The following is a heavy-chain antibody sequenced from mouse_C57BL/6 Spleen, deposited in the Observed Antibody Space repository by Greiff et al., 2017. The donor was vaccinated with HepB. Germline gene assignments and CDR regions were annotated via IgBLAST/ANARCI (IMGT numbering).Heavy chain of an antibody. CDR2: INPYNGGT. CDR1: GYTFTDYY. D-gene: IGHD2-1*01. J-gene: IGHJ3*01. V-gene: IGHV1-19*01. CDR3: ARSNGNFFAY. Sequence: VQLQQSGPVLVKPGASVKMSCKASGYTFTDYYMNWVKQSHGKSLEWIGVINPYNGGTSYNQKFKGKATLTVDKSSSTAYMELNSLTSEDSAVYYCARSNGNFFAYWGQGTLVTVSA.